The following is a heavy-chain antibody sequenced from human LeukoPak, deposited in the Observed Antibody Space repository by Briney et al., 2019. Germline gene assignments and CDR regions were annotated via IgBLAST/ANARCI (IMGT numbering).Heavy chain of an antibody. CDR3: ARDNSVGDNAWWFDP. Sequence: ASVKVSCKASGYTFTSYYMHWVRQAPGQGLEWMGLINPTGGSTGYAQKFQGRVTVTRDMSTSTDYMELSSLRSEDTAIYYCARDNSVGDNAWWFDPWGQGTLVTVSS. D-gene: IGHD1-26*01. J-gene: IGHJ5*02. CDR1: GYTFTSYY. CDR2: INPTGGST. V-gene: IGHV1-46*01.